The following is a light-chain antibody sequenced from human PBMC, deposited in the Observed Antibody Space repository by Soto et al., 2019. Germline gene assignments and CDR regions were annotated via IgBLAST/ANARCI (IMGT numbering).Light chain of an antibody. J-gene: IGLJ2*01. Sequence: QSVLTQPPSVSEAPRQRVTISCSGSRSTIGNNAVSWYQQLPGKAPKLLIYYDDLLPSGVSDRFSGSKSGTSASLAISGLQSEDEADYYCAAWDDSLNGRVFGGGTKLTVL. CDR2: YDD. V-gene: IGLV1-36*01. CDR3: AAWDDSLNGRV. CDR1: RSTIGNNA.